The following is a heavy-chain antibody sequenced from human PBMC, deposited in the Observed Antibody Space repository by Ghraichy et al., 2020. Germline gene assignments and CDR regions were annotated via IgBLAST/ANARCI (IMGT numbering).Heavy chain of an antibody. Sequence: SGTTLVKPTQTLTLTCSFSGFSLSSSGETVGWIREPPGKALEWLALIYWHDYKSYNPYLKTRLTISKDTSKNQVVLTMTNMDPVDTGTYYCVCNSSSGGSAFDFWGQGSPVTVSS. CDR3: VCNSSSGGSAFDF. V-gene: IGHV2-5*04. CDR2: IYWHDYK. CDR1: GFSLSSSGET. D-gene: IGHD2-21*02. J-gene: IGHJ4*02.